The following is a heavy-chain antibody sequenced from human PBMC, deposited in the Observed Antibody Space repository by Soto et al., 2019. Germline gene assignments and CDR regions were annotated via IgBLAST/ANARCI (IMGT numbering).Heavy chain of an antibody. V-gene: IGHV4-31*03. CDR2: IYYSGST. D-gene: IGHD5-12*01. J-gene: IGHJ4*02. CDR1: GGSISSGGYY. Sequence: TLSLTCTVSGGSISSGGYYWSWIRQHPGEGLEWVGYIYYSGSTYYNPSLKSRVAISVDTSKNQLSLKLSSVTAADTAIYYCARNRDGYNQYYFDYWGQGTLVTVSS. CDR3: ARNRDGYNQYYFDY.